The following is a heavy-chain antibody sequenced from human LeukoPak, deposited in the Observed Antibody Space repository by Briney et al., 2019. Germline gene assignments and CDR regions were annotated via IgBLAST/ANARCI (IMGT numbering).Heavy chain of an antibody. CDR1: GFTFSSYG. CDR2: ISNDGSNK. CDR3: AREEGYNYDY. J-gene: IGHJ4*02. V-gene: IGHV3-30*03. Sequence: GGSLRLSCAASGFTFSSYGMHWVRQAPGKGLEWVAVISNDGSNKYYADSVKGRFTISRDNSKNTLYLQMNSLRAEDTAVYFCAREEGYNYDYWGQGTLVTVSS. D-gene: IGHD5-24*01.